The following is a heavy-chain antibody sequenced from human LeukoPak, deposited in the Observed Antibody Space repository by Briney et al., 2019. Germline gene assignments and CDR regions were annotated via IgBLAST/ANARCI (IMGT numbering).Heavy chain of an antibody. J-gene: IGHJ4*02. Sequence: ASVKVSCKASGYTFTGYYVHWVRQAPGQGLEWMGWINPNSGGTNYAQKFQGRVTMTRDTSICTAYMELSRLRSDDTAVYYCARSSLRYFDWLPNFDYWGQGTLVTVSS. D-gene: IGHD3-9*01. CDR1: GYTFTGYY. V-gene: IGHV1-2*02. CDR2: INPNSGGT. CDR3: ARSSLRYFDWLPNFDY.